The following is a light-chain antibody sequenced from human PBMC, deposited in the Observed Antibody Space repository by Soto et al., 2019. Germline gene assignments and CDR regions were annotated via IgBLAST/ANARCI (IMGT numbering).Light chain of an antibody. CDR2: GAS. Sequence: EIVMTQSPATLSVSPGERATISCRASHSVRSSLAWYQQKPGQAPRLLIHGASTRATGIPGRFSGSGSGTEFTLIITSLQSEDFAVYYCQQYNEWPETFGHGTRVEI. J-gene: IGKJ1*01. CDR3: QQYNEWPET. V-gene: IGKV3-15*01. CDR1: HSVRSS.